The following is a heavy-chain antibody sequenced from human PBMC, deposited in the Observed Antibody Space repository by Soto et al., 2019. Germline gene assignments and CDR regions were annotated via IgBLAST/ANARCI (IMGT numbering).Heavy chain of an antibody. V-gene: IGHV1-24*01. Sequence: QVQLVQSGAEVKKPGASVKVSCKVSGYTLTELSMHWVRQAPGKGLEWMGGFDPEDGETIYAQKFQGRVTMTEDTSTDTAYMELSSLRSEDTAVYYCAGFKYQLLSTHELHYYMDVWGKGTTVTVSS. CDR1: GYTLTELS. D-gene: IGHD2-2*01. J-gene: IGHJ6*03. CDR3: AGFKYQLLSTHELHYYMDV. CDR2: FDPEDGET.